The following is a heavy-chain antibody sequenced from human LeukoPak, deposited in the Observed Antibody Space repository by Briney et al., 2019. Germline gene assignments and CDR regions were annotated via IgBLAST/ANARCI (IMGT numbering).Heavy chain of an antibody. CDR1: GFTFSSYA. V-gene: IGHV3-23*01. CDR2: ISGSGGST. CDR3: AKGGYCSSTSCYYYDY. J-gene: IGHJ4*02. Sequence: GGSLRLSCAASGFTFSSYAMSWVRQAPGKGLEWVSAISGSGGSTYYADSVKGRFTISRDNSKNTLYLQMNSLRAEDTAVYYCAKGGYCSSTSCYYYDYWGQGTLVTVPS. D-gene: IGHD2-2*01.